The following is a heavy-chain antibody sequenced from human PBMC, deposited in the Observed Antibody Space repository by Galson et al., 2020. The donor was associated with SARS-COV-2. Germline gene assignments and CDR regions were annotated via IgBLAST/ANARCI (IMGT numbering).Heavy chain of an antibody. CDR2: ISYDGSNK. CDR1: GFTFSSYA. Sequence: SCAASGFTFSSYAMHWVRQAPGKGLEWVAVISYDGSNKYYADSVKGRFTISRDNSKNTLYLQMNSLRAEDTAVYYCAREDYYYYMDVWGKGTTVTVSS. V-gene: IGHV3-30*01. CDR3: AREDYYYYMDV. J-gene: IGHJ6*03.